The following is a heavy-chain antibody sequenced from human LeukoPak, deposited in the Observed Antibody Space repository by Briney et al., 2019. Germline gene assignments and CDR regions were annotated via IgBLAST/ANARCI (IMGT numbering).Heavy chain of an antibody. CDR3: AGLGVAGYFDY. CDR2: INDSGST. Sequence: SETLSLTCAVYGRSFSGYYWSWIRQPPGKGLEWIGEINDSGSTNYNPSLKSRVTISVDTSKNQFSLKLSSVTAADTAVYYCAGLGVAGYFDYWGQGTLVSVSS. D-gene: IGHD3-3*01. V-gene: IGHV4-34*01. J-gene: IGHJ4*02. CDR1: GRSFSGYY.